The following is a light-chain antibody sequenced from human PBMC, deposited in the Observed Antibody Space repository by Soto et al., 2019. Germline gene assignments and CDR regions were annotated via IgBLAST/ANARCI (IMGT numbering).Light chain of an antibody. J-gene: IGLJ2*01. CDR2: SNN. CDR1: SSNIGSNT. V-gene: IGLV1-44*01. Sequence: QPVLTQPPSASGTPGQRVTISCSGSSSNIGSNTVNWYQQLPGTAPKLLIYSNNQRPSGVPDRFSGSKSGTSTSLAISGLQSEDEADYYCAAWDDSLNAVLFGGGTQLTVL. CDR3: AAWDDSLNAVL.